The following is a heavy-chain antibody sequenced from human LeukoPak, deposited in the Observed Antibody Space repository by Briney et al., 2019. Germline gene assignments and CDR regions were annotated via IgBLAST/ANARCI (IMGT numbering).Heavy chain of an antibody. CDR1: VFIVSSNY. CDR2: IYSGGST. V-gene: IGHV3-53*01. D-gene: IGHD5-18*01. J-gene: IGHJ4*02. CDR3: ARDWWIQLRSYFDY. Sequence: GGSLSLSCAASVFIVSSNYMSWVRQAPGKGLEWVSVIYSGGSTYYADSVKGRFTISRDNSKNTLYLQMNSLRAEDTAVYYCARDWWIQLRSYFDYWGQGTLVTASS.